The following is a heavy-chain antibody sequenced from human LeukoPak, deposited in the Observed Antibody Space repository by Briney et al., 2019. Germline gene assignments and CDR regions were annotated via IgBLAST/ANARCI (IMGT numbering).Heavy chain of an antibody. Sequence: SETLSLTCTVSGGSISSSSYYWGWIRQPPGKGLEWIGSIYYSGSTYYNPSLKSRVTISVDTSKNQFSLKLSSVTAADTAVYYCARYGRGSYWTNLDYWGQGTLVTVSS. J-gene: IGHJ4*02. CDR3: ARYGRGSYWTNLDY. CDR1: GGSISSSSYY. D-gene: IGHD1-26*01. CDR2: IYYSGST. V-gene: IGHV4-39*01.